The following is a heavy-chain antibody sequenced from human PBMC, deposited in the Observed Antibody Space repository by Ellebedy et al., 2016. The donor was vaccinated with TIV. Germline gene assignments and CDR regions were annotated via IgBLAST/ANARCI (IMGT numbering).Heavy chain of an antibody. D-gene: IGHD6-19*01. V-gene: IGHV1-2*02. CDR2: INPNSGGT. Sequence: ASVKVSCXASGYTFTGYYMHWVRQAPGQGLEWMGWINPNSGGTNYAQKFQGRVTMTRDTSISTAYMELSRLRSDDTAVYYCARRFGAVAGPYYYYYGMDVWGQGTTVTVSS. J-gene: IGHJ6*02. CDR1: GYTFTGYY. CDR3: ARRFGAVAGPYYYYYGMDV.